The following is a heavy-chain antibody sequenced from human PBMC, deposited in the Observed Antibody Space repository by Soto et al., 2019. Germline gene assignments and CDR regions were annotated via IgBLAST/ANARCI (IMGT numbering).Heavy chain of an antibody. CDR1: GFTFSSYW. CDR3: ASFPAPSAKTRVMDSHSSGWYGKPF. J-gene: IGHJ4*02. CDR2: IKQDGSEK. D-gene: IGHD6-19*01. V-gene: IGHV3-7*01. Sequence: GGSLRLSCAASGFTFSSYWMSWVRQAPGKGLEWVANIKQDGSEKYYVDSVKGRFTISRDNAKNSLYLQMNSLRAEDTAVYYCASFPAPSAKTRVMDSHSSGWYGKPFWGQGTLVTVSS.